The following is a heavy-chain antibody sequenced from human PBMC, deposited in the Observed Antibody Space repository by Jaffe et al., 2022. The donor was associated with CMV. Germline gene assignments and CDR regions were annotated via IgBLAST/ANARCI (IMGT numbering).Heavy chain of an antibody. CDR1: GDSVSSNSAA. V-gene: IGHV6-1*01. CDR2: TYYRSKWYY. J-gene: IGHJ6*03. Sequence: QVQLQQSGPGLVKPSQTLSLTCAISGDSVSSNSAAWNWIRQSPSRGLEWLGRTYYRSKWYYNYAASVKSRITINPDTSKNQFSLQLNSVTPEDTAVYYCARDLAYCSGGSCYPINYMDVWGKGTTVTVSS. CDR3: ARDLAYCSGGSCYPINYMDV. D-gene: IGHD2-15*01.